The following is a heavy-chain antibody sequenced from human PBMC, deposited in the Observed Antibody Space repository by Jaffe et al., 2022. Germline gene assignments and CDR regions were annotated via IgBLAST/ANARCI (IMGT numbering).Heavy chain of an antibody. V-gene: IGHV5-51*03. CDR2: IYPGDSDT. CDR3: VRLALFRDVLRYFDWFHGPNDAFDI. Sequence: EVQLVQSGAEVKKPGESLKISCKGSGYSFTSYWIGWVRQMPGKGLEWMGIIYPGDSDTRYSPSFQGQVTISADKSISTAYLQWSSLKASDTAMYYCVRLALFRDVLRYFDWFHGPNDAFDIWGQGTMVTVSS. J-gene: IGHJ3*02. CDR1: GYSFTSYW. D-gene: IGHD3-9*01.